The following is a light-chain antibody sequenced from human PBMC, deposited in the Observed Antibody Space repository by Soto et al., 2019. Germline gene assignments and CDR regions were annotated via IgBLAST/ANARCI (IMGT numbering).Light chain of an antibody. CDR3: QQSYSTPSGT. CDR1: QSISSY. V-gene: IGKV1-39*01. J-gene: IGKJ1*01. Sequence: DIQMTQSPSSLSASVGDRVTITCRASQSISSYLNWYQQKPGKAPKLLIYAASSLQSGVPSRFSGSGSGTYFTLTISSLQPEDFATYYCQQSYSTPSGTFGQGTKVEIK. CDR2: AAS.